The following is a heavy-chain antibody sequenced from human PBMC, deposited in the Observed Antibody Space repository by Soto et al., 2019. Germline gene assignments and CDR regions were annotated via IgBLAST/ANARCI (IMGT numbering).Heavy chain of an antibody. D-gene: IGHD6-19*01. CDR2: LYWNDNK. V-gene: IGHV2-5*01. Sequence: QITFKESGPTLVKPTQTLTLTCTFSGFSLTTRAVGVGWVRQPPGKALAGLAFLYWNDNKYYSPSLRSSATLTKDNARNQGVLTPTNRGPADTGTYYCAHGSGWVLDYWGQGILVTVSS. CDR3: AHGSGWVLDY. J-gene: IGHJ4*02. CDR1: GFSLTTRAVG.